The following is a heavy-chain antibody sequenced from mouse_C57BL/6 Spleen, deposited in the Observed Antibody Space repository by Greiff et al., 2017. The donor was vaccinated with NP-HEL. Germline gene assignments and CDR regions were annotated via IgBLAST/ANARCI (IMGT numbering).Heavy chain of an antibody. CDR2: IDPEDGET. CDR1: GFNIKDYY. D-gene: IGHD3-2*02. J-gene: IGHJ4*01. V-gene: IGHV14-2*01. CDR3: ARWDSSGYLYAMDY. Sequence: VHVKQSGAELVKPGASVKLSCTASGFNIKDYYMHWVKQRTEQGLEWIGRIDPEDGETKYAPKFQGKATITADTSSNTAYLQLSSLTSEDTAVYYCARWDSSGYLYAMDYWGQGTSVTVSS.